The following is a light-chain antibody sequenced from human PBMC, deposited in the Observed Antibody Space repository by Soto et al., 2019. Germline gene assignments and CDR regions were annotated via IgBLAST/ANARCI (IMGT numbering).Light chain of an antibody. Sequence: DTQMTQSPSTLSASVGDRVIITCRASQGIGVWLAWYQQKPGKAPKLLIYQTSTLESGVPSRFSGSGSGTEFTLTISCLQPDDFATYYCQQYSSYSVFTFGPGTKVDIK. CDR3: QQYSSYSVFT. CDR2: QTS. V-gene: IGKV1-5*03. J-gene: IGKJ3*01. CDR1: QGIGVW.